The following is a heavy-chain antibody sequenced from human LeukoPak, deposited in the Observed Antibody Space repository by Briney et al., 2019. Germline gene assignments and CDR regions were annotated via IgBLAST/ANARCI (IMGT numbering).Heavy chain of an antibody. CDR2: IHYSGST. J-gene: IGHJ4*02. CDR3: ARQPYYYDSSGYYYFDC. V-gene: IGHV4-59*08. CDR1: GGSISSYY. Sequence: PSEALSLTCTVSGGSISSYYWSWIRQPPGKGLEWIGYIHYSGSTNYNPSLKSRVTISVDTSKNQFSLKLSSVTAADTAVYYCARQPYYYDSSGYYYFDCWGQGTQVTVSS. D-gene: IGHD3-22*01.